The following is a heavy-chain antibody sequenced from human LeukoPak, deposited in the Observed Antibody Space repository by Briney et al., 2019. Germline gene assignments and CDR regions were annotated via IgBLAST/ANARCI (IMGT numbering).Heavy chain of an antibody. CDR2: INAGNGNT. CDR1: GYTFTRYA. D-gene: IGHD2-2*01. V-gene: IGHV1-3*01. Sequence: GASVKVSCKASGYTFTRYAMHWVRQAPGQRLEWMGWINAGNGNTKYSEKFQGRVTITADESTSTAYMELSSLRSEDTAVYYCASRYGSSTSDYYYYYMDVWGKGTTVTVSS. CDR3: ASRYGSSTSDYYYYYMDV. J-gene: IGHJ6*03.